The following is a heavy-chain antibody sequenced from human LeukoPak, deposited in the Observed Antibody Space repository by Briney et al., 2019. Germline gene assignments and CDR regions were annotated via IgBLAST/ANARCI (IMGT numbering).Heavy chain of an antibody. CDR3: ARRGGSKIDY. CDR2: IYHSGST. CDR1: GGSVSSGSYY. J-gene: IGHJ4*02. D-gene: IGHD3-3*01. V-gene: IGHV4-61*01. Sequence: SETLSLTCTVSGGSVSSGSYYWNWIRQPPGKGLEWIGYIYHSGSTNYNPSLKSRVTISVDTSKNQFSLKLSAVTAADTAVYYCARRGGSKIDYWGQGTLVTVSS.